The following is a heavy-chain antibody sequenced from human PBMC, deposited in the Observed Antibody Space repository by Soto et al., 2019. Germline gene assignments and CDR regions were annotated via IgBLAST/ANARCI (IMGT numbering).Heavy chain of an antibody. Sequence: GGSLRLSCAASGFTFGNYWMHWVRQAPGKGPEWVSRMTSDGRTTQYADSVKGRFTVSRDNAKNTLYLQMNSLRAEDTAVYYCARAEVDYWGPGILVNV. CDR2: MTSDGRTT. J-gene: IGHJ4*02. CDR1: GFTFGNYW. V-gene: IGHV3-74*03. CDR3: ARAEVDY.